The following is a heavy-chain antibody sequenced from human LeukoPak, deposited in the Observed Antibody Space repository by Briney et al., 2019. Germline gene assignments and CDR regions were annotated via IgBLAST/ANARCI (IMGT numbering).Heavy chain of an antibody. Sequence: SETLSLTCAVYGVSFSGYYWSWIRQPPGKGLEWIGEINHSGSTNYNPSLKSRVTISVDTSKNQFSLKLSSVTAADTAVCYCARGDYGDSTLYYYGMDVWGQGTTVTVSS. CDR3: ARGDYGDSTLYYYGMDV. D-gene: IGHD4-17*01. CDR1: GVSFSGYY. V-gene: IGHV4-34*01. J-gene: IGHJ6*02. CDR2: INHSGST.